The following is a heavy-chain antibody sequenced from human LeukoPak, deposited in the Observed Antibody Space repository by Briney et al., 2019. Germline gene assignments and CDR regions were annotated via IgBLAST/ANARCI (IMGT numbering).Heavy chain of an antibody. V-gene: IGHV1-69*04. CDR2: IIPILGIA. D-gene: IGHD1-26*01. CDR3: ARDSGSYINFDY. J-gene: IGHJ4*02. Sequence: GASVKVSCKASGGTFSSYAISWVRQAPGQGLEWMGRIIPILGIANYAQKFQGRVTITADKSTSTAYMELSSLRSEDTAVYYCARDSGSYINFDYWGQGTLVTVSS. CDR1: GGTFSSYA.